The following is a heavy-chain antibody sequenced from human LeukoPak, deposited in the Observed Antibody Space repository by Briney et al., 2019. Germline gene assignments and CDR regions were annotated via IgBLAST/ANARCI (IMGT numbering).Heavy chain of an antibody. D-gene: IGHD6-19*01. Sequence: GGSLRLSCAASGFTFSAYSMNWVRQAPGKGLDWVSYISSRSFTIYYADSVRGRFTISRDNAKNSLYLEMNSLRDEDTAVYYCARSVIAVAGYDAFDIWGQGTVVTVSS. J-gene: IGHJ3*02. CDR1: GFTFSAYS. CDR3: ARSVIAVAGYDAFDI. CDR2: ISSRSFTI. V-gene: IGHV3-48*02.